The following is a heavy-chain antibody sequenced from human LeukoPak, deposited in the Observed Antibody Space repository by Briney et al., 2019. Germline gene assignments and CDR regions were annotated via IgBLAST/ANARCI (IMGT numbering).Heavy chain of an antibody. D-gene: IGHD2-8*01. Sequence: ASVKVSCKASGFTLTDYYMYWVRQAPGQGLQWMGWINPNTGATNSAQKFQGRVTVTRDTSISTVYMELSRLRSDDTAVYYCARDGPAQMVDLDYWGQGTLVTVSS. V-gene: IGHV1-2*02. J-gene: IGHJ4*01. CDR3: ARDGPAQMVDLDY. CDR1: GFTLTDYY. CDR2: INPNTGAT.